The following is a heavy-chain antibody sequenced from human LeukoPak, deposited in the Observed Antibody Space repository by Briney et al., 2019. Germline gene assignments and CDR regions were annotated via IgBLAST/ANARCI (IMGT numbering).Heavy chain of an antibody. CDR3: ARLAATHYCYYGMDV. CDR2: IYYSGST. D-gene: IGHD2-15*01. CDR1: GGSISSYY. V-gene: IGHV4-59*08. J-gene: IGHJ6*02. Sequence: SETLSLTCTVSGGSISSYYWSWIRQPPGKGLEWIGYIYYSGSTNYNPSLKSRVTISVDTSKNQFSLKLSSVTAADTAVYYCARLAATHYCYYGMDVWGQGTTVTVSS.